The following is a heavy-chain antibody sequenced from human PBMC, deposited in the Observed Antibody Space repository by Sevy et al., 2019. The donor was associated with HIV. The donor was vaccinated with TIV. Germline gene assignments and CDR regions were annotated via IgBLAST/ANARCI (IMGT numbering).Heavy chain of an antibody. CDR3: AREGVVPAAMGPYYYGMDV. V-gene: IGHV3-33*01. J-gene: IGHJ6*02. CDR2: IWYDGSNK. D-gene: IGHD2-2*01. CDR1: GFTFSSYG. Sequence: GGSLRLSCAASGFTFSSYGMHWVRQAPGKGLEWVAVIWYDGSNKYYADSVKGRFTISRDDSKNTLYLQMNSLRAEDTAVYYCAREGVVPAAMGPYYYGMDVWGQGTTVTVSS.